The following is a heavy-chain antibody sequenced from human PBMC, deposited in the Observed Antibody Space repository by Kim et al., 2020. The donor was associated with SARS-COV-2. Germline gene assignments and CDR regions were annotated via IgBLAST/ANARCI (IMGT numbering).Heavy chain of an antibody. CDR3: ARVGQWLVPFDY. D-gene: IGHD6-19*01. Sequence: TNTPSLKRRVTISVDTSKTQFSLKLSSVTAADTAVYYCARVGQWLVPFDYWGQGTLVTVSS. V-gene: IGHV4-34*01. J-gene: IGHJ4*02.